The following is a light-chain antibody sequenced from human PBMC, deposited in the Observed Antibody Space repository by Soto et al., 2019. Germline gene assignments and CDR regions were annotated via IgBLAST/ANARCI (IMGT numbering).Light chain of an antibody. Sequence: EIQMTQSPSSLSASVGDRFTITCRASQDINAFLNWYQQRPGKAPKLLIYAASTLQSGVPSRFGGSGSGTDFTLTISSLQPEDFATYYCQQNYRTPRTFGQGTKVDI. CDR2: AAS. J-gene: IGKJ1*01. CDR1: QDINAF. CDR3: QQNYRTPRT. V-gene: IGKV1-39*01.